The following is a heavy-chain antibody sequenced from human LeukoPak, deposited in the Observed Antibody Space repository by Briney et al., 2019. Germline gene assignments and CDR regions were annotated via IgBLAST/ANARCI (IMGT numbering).Heavy chain of an antibody. J-gene: IGHJ4*02. CDR1: GFIFSSYA. Sequence: GGSLRLSCAASGFIFSSYAMSWVRQAPGKGLEWVSAISGSGGSTYYANSVRGRFTISSDSSKNTLYLQMNSLRAEDTAVYYCAKGPDLAEYWGQGTLVTVSS. CDR3: AKGPDLAEY. CDR2: ISGSGGST. D-gene: IGHD1-14*01. V-gene: IGHV3-23*01.